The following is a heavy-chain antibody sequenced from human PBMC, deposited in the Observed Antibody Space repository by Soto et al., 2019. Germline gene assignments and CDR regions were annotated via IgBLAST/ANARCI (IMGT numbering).Heavy chain of an antibody. Sequence: QVQLVQSGAEVKKPGSSVKVSCKASGGTFSSYAISWVRQAPGQGLEWMGGIIPIFGTANYAQKFQGRVTITADDSTSTAYMELSSLRSEDTAVYYCARCPDTIFGVVTHNWFDAWGQGTLVTVSS. CDR3: ARCPDTIFGVVTHNWFDA. V-gene: IGHV1-69*12. D-gene: IGHD3-3*01. CDR2: IIPIFGTA. J-gene: IGHJ5*02. CDR1: GGTFSSYA.